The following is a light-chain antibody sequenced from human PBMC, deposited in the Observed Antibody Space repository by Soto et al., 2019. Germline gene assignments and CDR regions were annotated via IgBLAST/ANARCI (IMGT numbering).Light chain of an antibody. CDR1: QGISKY. CDR3: QKYKSAPWT. Sequence: DIQMTQSPSSLSASVGDRVTITCRASQGISKYLAWYQQKPGKVPKLLIYAASTLQSGVPSRFSGSGSGTDFTLTISSLQPEDVATYYCQKYKSAPWTFGQGTKVEIK. V-gene: IGKV1-27*01. CDR2: AAS. J-gene: IGKJ1*01.